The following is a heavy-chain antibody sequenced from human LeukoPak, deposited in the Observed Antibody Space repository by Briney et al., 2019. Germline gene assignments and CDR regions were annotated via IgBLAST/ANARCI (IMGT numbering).Heavy chain of an antibody. CDR1: GGSISSSSYY. V-gene: IGHV4-39*07. J-gene: IGHJ4*02. CDR3: ARVTGYIIEDYFDY. CDR2: IYYSGST. D-gene: IGHD6-13*01. Sequence: PSETLSLTCTVSGGSISSSSYYWGWIRQPPGKGLEWIGSIYYSGSTYYNPSLKSRVTISVDTSKNQFSLKLSSVTAADTAVYYCARVTGYIIEDYFDYWGQGTLVTVSS.